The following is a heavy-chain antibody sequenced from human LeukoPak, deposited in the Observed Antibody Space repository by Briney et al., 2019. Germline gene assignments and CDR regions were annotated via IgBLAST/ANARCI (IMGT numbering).Heavy chain of an antibody. CDR3: ARVGVTTVVTRFDY. V-gene: IGHV4-39*07. CDR2: IYYSGST. CDR1: GGSISSSSYY. J-gene: IGHJ4*02. Sequence: SETLSLTCTVSGGSISSSSYYWGWIRQPPGKGLEWIGSIYYSGSTYYNPSLKSRVTISVDTSKNQFSLKLSSVTAADTAVYYCARVGVTTVVTRFDYWGQGTLVTVSS. D-gene: IGHD4-23*01.